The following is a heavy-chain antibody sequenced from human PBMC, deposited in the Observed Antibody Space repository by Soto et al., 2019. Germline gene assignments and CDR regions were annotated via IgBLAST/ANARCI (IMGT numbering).Heavy chain of an antibody. CDR2: ISSSSSTI. Sequence: EVQLVDSGGGLVQPGGSLRLSCAASGFTFSSYSMNWVRQAPGNGLEWVSHISSSSSTIYYADSVKGRLTISRDNAKNSLYLQMNSLRAEDTAVYYCGRDYYGDYIFDYWGQGTPVTVSS. CDR1: GFTFSSYS. D-gene: IGHD4-17*01. J-gene: IGHJ4*02. V-gene: IGHV3-48*01. CDR3: GRDYYGDYIFDY.